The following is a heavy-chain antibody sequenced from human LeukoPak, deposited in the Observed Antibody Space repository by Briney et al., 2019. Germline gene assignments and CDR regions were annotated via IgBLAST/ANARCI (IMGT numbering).Heavy chain of an antibody. V-gene: IGHV3-74*01. Sequence: GGSLRLSCAASGFTFSSNWMHWVRQAPGKGLVWVSRINEDGSTTNYADSVKGRSTIFRDNAKNTLYLQMNSLRAEDTAVYYCAKTDDPGRSIAVAGVGFDPWGQGTLVTVSS. CDR3: AKTDDPGRSIAVAGVGFDP. J-gene: IGHJ5*02. CDR1: GFTFSSNW. CDR2: INEDGSTT. D-gene: IGHD6-19*01.